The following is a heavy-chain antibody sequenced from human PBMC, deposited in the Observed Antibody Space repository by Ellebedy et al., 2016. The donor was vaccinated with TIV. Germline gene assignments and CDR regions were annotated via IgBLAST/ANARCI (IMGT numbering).Heavy chain of an antibody. CDR2: IKSKTDGGTT. CDR1: GFTFSSYS. J-gene: IGHJ4*02. D-gene: IGHD4-17*01. Sequence: GESLKISXAASGFTFSSYSMNWVRQAPGKGLEWVGRIKSKTDGGTTDYAAPVKGRFTISRDDSKNTLYLQMNSLKTEDTAVYYCTTDQLRGYGDYGGYWGQGTLVTVSS. V-gene: IGHV3-15*01. CDR3: TTDQLRGYGDYGGY.